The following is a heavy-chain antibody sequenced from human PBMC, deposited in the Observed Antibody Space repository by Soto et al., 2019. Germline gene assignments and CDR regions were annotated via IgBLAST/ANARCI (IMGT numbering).Heavy chain of an antibody. Sequence: ESGGGVVQPGKSLRLSCAASGFNFNIYGMHWVRQAPGRGLEWVAAISYNGSSKYYSDSVKGRFTISRDRAKNTVDLQMNSLTVEDTAVYYCAKDGLEYQRYYGVDVWGQGTTVTVSS. CDR2: ISYNGSSK. D-gene: IGHD3-3*01. CDR3: AKDGLEYQRYYGVDV. CDR1: GFNFNIYG. J-gene: IGHJ6*02. V-gene: IGHV3-30*18.